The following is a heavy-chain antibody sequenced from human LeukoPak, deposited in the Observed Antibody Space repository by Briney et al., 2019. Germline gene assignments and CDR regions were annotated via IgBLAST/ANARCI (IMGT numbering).Heavy chain of an antibody. V-gene: IGHV3-21*01. Sequence: GGSLRLSCAASGFTFSSYSMNWVRQAPGKGLEWVSSISSSSSYIYYADSVKGRFTISRDNAKNSLYLQMNSLRAEDTAAYYCAQTSGYSYGYARAFDIWGQGTMVTVSS. CDR1: GFTFSSYS. CDR2: ISSSSSYI. D-gene: IGHD5-18*01. CDR3: AQTSGYSYGYARAFDI. J-gene: IGHJ3*02.